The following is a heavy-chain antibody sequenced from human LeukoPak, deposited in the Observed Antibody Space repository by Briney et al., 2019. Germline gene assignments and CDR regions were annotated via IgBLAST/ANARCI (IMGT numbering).Heavy chain of an antibody. CDR1: GFTFSSYA. V-gene: IGHV3-30-3*01. D-gene: IGHD2-2*01. CDR3: ARDPYSVVVVPAAIPLYGMDV. Sequence: PGRSLRLSCAASGFTFSSYAMHWVRQAPGKGWEWGAVIPYDGSNKYYADSVKGRFTISRDNSKNTLYLQMNSLRAEDTAVYYCARDPYSVVVVPAAIPLYGMDVWGQGTTVTVSS. J-gene: IGHJ6*02. CDR2: IPYDGSNK.